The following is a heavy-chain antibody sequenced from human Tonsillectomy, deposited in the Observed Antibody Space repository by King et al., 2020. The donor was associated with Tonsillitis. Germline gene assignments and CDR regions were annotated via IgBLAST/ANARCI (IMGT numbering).Heavy chain of an antibody. CDR3: GSGRSGYDYFDY. CDR1: GYSISSSNW. J-gene: IGHJ4*02. CDR2: IYYSGST. Sequence: LQLQESGPGLVKPSDTLSLTCAVSGYSISSSNWWGWIRQPPGKGLEWIGYIYYSGSTYYNPSLKSRVTTSVDTSKNQFSLKLSSVTAVDTAVYYCGSGRSGYDYFDYWGQGTLVTVSS. V-gene: IGHV4-28*01. D-gene: IGHD5-12*01.